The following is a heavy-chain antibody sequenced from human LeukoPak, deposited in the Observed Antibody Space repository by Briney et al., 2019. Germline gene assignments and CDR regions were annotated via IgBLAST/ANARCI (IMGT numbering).Heavy chain of an antibody. V-gene: IGHV3-30-3*01. J-gene: IGHJ3*02. CDR1: GFTFSGYA. CDR3: AREDSRITIFGVVINAFDI. D-gene: IGHD3-3*01. CDR2: ISYDGSNK. Sequence: GGSLRLSCAASGFTFSGYAMHWVRQAPGKGLEWVAVISYDGSNKYYADSVKGRFTISRDNSKNTLYLQMNSLRAEDTAVYYCAREDSRITIFGVVINAFDIWGQGTMVTVSS.